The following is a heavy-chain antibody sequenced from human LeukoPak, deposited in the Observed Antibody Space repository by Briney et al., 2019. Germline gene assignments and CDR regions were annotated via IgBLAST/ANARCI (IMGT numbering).Heavy chain of an antibody. CDR3: ARLHYGGNYGYYYYMDV. Sequence: SETLSLTCAVYGGSFSGYYWSWIRQPPGKGLEWIGEINHSGSTNYNPSLKSRVTISVDTSKNQFSVKLSSVTAADTAVYYCARLHYGGNYGYYYYMDVWGKGTTVTISS. CDR2: INHSGST. V-gene: IGHV4-34*01. D-gene: IGHD4-23*01. CDR1: GGSFSGYY. J-gene: IGHJ6*03.